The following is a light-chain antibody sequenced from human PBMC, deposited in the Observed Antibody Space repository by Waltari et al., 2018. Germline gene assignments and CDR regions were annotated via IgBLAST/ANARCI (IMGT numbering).Light chain of an antibody. CDR3: TSYSSGNTPVV. J-gene: IGLJ2*01. V-gene: IGLV2-14*03. CDR2: DVN. CDR1: NSDIGSYDY. Sequence: QSALTQPASVSESPGQSITIACTGTNSDIGSYDYVSWYQQHPGKTPKLIIYDVNNRPSGVSYRYSCSKSGITASLTISGLQAEDGADYFCTSYSSGNTPVVFGGETTLTVL.